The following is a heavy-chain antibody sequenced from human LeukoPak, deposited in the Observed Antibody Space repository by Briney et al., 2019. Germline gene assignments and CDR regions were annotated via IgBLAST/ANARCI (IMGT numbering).Heavy chain of an antibody. CDR1: GFTFSDYY. Sequence: PGGSLRLSCAASGFTFSDYYMSWIRQAPGKGLEWVSYISSSGNTIYYVDSVKGRFTISRDNAKNSLYLQMNSLRAEDTAVYYCARVPTLDYYYYYMDVWGKGTTVTVSS. CDR2: ISSSGNTI. V-gene: IGHV3-11*04. J-gene: IGHJ6*03. D-gene: IGHD2-2*03. CDR3: ARVPTLDYYYYYMDV.